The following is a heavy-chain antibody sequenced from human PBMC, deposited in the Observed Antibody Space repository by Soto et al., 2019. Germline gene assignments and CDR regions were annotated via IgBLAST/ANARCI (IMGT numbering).Heavy chain of an antibody. Sequence: AVKVSCKSSGGTFSSYAISWVRQAPGQGLEWMGGIIPIFGTANYAQKFQGRVTITADKSTSTAYMELSSLRSEDTAVYYCASVVVGDDACDIWGHGTTVTVSS. CDR1: GGTFSSYA. V-gene: IGHV1-69*06. D-gene: IGHD2-21*01. J-gene: IGHJ3*02. CDR3: ASVVVGDDACDI. CDR2: IIPIFGTA.